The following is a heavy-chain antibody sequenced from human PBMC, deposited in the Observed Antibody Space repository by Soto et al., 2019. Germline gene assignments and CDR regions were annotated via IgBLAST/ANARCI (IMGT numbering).Heavy chain of an antibody. V-gene: IGHV3-33*01. CDR1: GFTFSSYG. D-gene: IGHD3-22*01. Sequence: QVQLVESGGGVVQPGRSLRLSCAASGFTFSSYGMHWVRQAPGKGLEWVAVIWYDGSNKYYAESVKGRFTISRDNSKNTLYLQINSLRAEDTAVYYVAIEERGAWLEYYGIDFLGPGTTVTGSS. J-gene: IGHJ6*02. CDR2: IWYDGSNK. CDR3: AIEERGAWLEYYGIDF.